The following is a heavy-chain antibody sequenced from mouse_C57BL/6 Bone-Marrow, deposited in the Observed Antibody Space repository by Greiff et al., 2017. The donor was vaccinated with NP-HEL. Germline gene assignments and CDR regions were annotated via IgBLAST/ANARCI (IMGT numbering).Heavy chain of an antibody. V-gene: IGHV2-9*01. CDR2: IWGGGST. CDR3: AKHEGYYGSSSEDAMDY. CDR1: GFSFTSYG. J-gene: IGHJ4*01. Sequence: VHLVESGPGLVAPSQSLSITCTVSGFSFTSYGVDWVRQPPGKGLEWLGVIWGGGSTNYNSALMSRLSISKDNSKGQVCYKMISLQTDDTATYYFAKHEGYYGSSSEDAMDYWGQGTSVTVSS. D-gene: IGHD1-1*01.